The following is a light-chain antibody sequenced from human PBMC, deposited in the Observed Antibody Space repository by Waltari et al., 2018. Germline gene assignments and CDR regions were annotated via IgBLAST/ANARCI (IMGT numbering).Light chain of an antibody. CDR3: CSYAGSRIVV. V-gene: IGLV2-23*02. CDR1: SRDVANYNL. CDR2: EVI. J-gene: IGLJ2*01. Sequence: QSALTQPDSVSGSPGQSITLSCTGTSRDVANYNLVSWYQHHPGKIPKLMIYEVIKRPSGISNRFSGSKSGNTASLTISGLQAEDEGDYYCCSYAGSRIVVFGGGTKMTVL.